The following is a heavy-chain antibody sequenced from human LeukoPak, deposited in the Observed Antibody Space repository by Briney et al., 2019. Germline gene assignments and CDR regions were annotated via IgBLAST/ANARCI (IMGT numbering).Heavy chain of an antibody. CDR3: AKGRRRYCSSTSCYMGGDY. V-gene: IGHV3-30*18. Sequence: PGRSLRLSCAASGFTFSSYGMHWVRQAPGKGLEWVAVISYDGSNKYYADSVKGRFTISRDNSKNTLYLQMNSLRAEDTAVYYCAKGRRRYCSSTSCYMGGDYWGQRTLVTVSS. CDR1: GFTFSSYG. J-gene: IGHJ4*02. D-gene: IGHD2-2*02. CDR2: ISYDGSNK.